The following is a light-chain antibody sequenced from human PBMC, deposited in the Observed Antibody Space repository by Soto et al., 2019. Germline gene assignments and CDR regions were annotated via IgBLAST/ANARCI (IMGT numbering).Light chain of an antibody. CDR3: QQYRNWPPLT. Sequence: EIVMTQSPATLSVSPGETATLSCRASQSVGSAVAWYQHRPGQAPRLLIVAASIRATGVPGRFSGGGSGTEFALTISSLQSEDFAAYYCQQYRNWPPLTVGGGTTVEIK. V-gene: IGKV3-15*01. CDR2: AAS. CDR1: QSVGSA. J-gene: IGKJ4*01.